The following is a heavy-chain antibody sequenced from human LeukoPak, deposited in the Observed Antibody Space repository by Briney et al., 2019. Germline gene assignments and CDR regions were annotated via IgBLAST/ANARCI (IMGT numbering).Heavy chain of an antibody. J-gene: IGHJ2*01. Sequence: GGSLRLSCAASGFTFSSYAMSWVRQAPGKGLEWVSAISGSGGSTYYADSVKGRFTISRDNSKNTLFLQMNSLRAEDTAVYYCAKDRGSRDAWAFDLWGRGTLVTVSS. CDR1: GFTFSSYA. V-gene: IGHV3-23*01. CDR3: AKDRGSRDAWAFDL. D-gene: IGHD5-24*01. CDR2: ISGSGGST.